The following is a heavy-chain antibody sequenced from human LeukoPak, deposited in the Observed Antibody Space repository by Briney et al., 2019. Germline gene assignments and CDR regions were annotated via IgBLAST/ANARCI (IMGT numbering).Heavy chain of an antibody. V-gene: IGHV1-69*01. J-gene: IGHJ3*02. CDR1: GGTFSSYA. CDR2: IIPIFGIA. Sequence: SVKVSCMASGGTFSSYAISGVRQAPGQGREGMGGIIPIFGIANYAQKFQGRVTITADESTSTAYMELSSLRSEDTAVYYCARAAGALRKDDAFDIWGQGTMVTVSS. D-gene: IGHD5-12*01. CDR3: ARAAGALRKDDAFDI.